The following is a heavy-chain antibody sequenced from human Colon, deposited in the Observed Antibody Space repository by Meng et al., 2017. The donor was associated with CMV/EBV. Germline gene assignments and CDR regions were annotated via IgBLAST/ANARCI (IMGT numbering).Heavy chain of an antibody. J-gene: IGHJ4*02. V-gene: IGHV3-13*01. CDR1: GFTFSTSD. CDR2: IGTVGDT. Sequence: GGSLRLSCTGSGFTFSTSDFHWVRHPTGKGLEWVSSIGTVGDTYSIGSVKGRFIISREDAQNSVYLQMNGLRDGDTGLYYCARARSPTHFDYWGQGALVTVSS. CDR3: ARARSPTHFDY.